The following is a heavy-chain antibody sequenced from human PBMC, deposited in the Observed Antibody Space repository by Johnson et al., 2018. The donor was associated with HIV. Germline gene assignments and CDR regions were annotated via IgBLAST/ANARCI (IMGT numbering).Heavy chain of an antibody. J-gene: IGHJ3*02. V-gene: IGHV3-23*04. Sequence: VQLVESGGGLVQPGGSLRLSCAASGFTFSSYAMSWVRQAPGKGLEWVSAISGSGGSTYYADSVKGRFTISRDNSKNTLDLQMNSLIAEETAQHYCAKEKLTAYYYDSGGIAFDNRGQGTIVTVSS. CDR3: AKEKLTAYYYDSGGIAFDN. CDR1: GFTFSSYA. D-gene: IGHD3-22*01. CDR2: ISGSGGST.